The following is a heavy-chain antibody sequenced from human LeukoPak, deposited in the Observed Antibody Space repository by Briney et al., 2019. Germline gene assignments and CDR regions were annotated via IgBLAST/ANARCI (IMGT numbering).Heavy chain of an antibody. D-gene: IGHD5-12*01. V-gene: IGHV4-34*01. CDR1: GGSFSGYY. Sequence: SETLSLTCAVYGGSFSGYYWSWIRQPLGKGLEWIGEINHSGSTNYNPSLKSRVTISVDTSKNQFSLKLSSVTAADTAVYYCAREGGYAATFDYWGQGTLVTVSS. J-gene: IGHJ4*02. CDR3: AREGGYAATFDY. CDR2: INHSGST.